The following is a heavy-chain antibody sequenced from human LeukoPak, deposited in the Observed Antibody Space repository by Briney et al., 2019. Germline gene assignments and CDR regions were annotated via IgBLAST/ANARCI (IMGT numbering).Heavy chain of an antibody. CDR3: AKEQMATAFDP. V-gene: IGHV1-2*02. Sequence: ASVKVSCKASGYTFTGYYMHWLRQAPGQGLEWMGWINPNSGGTKYAQKFQGRVTMTRDTSISAAYMDLSRRKTDDTAVYYCAKEQMATAFDPWGQGTLVTVSS. CDR2: INPNSGGT. CDR1: GYTFTGYY. D-gene: IGHD5-24*01. J-gene: IGHJ5*02.